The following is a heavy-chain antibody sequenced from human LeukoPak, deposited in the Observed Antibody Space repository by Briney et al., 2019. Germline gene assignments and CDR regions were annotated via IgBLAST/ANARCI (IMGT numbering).Heavy chain of an antibody. V-gene: IGHV3-74*01. CDR2: INSDGSST. J-gene: IGHJ6*02. CDR1: GFTFSTYW. Sequence: PGGSLRPSCAASGFTFSTYWMHWVRQAPGKGLVWVSRINSDGSSTSYADSVKGRFTISRDNAKNTLYLQMNSLRAEDTAVYYCARNPDRNYYYYYGMDVWGQGTTVTVSS. D-gene: IGHD3-22*01. CDR3: ARNPDRNYYYYYGMDV.